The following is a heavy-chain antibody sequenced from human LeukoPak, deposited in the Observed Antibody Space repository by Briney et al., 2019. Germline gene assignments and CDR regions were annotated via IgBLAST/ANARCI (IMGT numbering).Heavy chain of an antibody. D-gene: IGHD6-6*01. Sequence: GGSPRLSCAASGFTFSSYTMNWVRQPPGKGLEWGSSISTSSRYIYYGDSVKGRFTISRDNAKNSLYLQMNSLRAEDTAVYYCARVHIAALTSWYFDYWGQGTLVTVSS. J-gene: IGHJ4*02. CDR2: ISTSSRYI. CDR3: ARVHIAALTSWYFDY. V-gene: IGHV3-21*01. CDR1: GFTFSSYT.